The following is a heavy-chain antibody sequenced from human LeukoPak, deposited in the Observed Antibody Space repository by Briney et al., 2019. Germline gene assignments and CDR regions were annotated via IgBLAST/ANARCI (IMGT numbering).Heavy chain of an antibody. CDR2: INPNSSGT. CDR1: GYTFTGYY. D-gene: IGHD1-26*01. CDR3: ARDRGSGSYDDQGWFDP. V-gene: IGHV1-2*02. J-gene: IGHJ5*02. Sequence: ASVKVSCKASGYTFTGYYMHWVRQAPGQGLEWMGWINPNSSGTNYAQKFQGRVTMTRDTSISTAYMELSRLRSDDTAVYYCARDRGSGSYDDQGWFDPWGQGTLVTVSS.